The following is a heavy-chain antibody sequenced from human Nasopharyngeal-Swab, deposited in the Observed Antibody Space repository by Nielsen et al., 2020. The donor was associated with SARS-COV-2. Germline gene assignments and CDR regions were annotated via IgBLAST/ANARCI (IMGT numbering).Heavy chain of an antibody. Sequence: ASVKVTCKASGYTFTSYAMHWGRQAPGQRHEWMGWINAGNGNTKYSQKFQGRVTITRDTSASTAYMELSSLRSEDTAVYYCARAVRGSGWYWGGFDYWGQGTLVTVSS. D-gene: IGHD6-19*01. CDR1: GYTFTSYA. V-gene: IGHV1-3*01. CDR2: INAGNGNT. CDR3: ARAVRGSGWYWGGFDY. J-gene: IGHJ4*02.